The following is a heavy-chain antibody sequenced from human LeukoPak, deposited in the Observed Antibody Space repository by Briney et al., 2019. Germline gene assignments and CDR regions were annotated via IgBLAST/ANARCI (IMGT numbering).Heavy chain of an antibody. CDR3: APLPYSSGPNWFDP. D-gene: IGHD6-19*01. V-gene: IGHV3-11*04. J-gene: IGHJ5*02. CDR1: GFTFSDYY. Sequence: GGSLRLSCAASGFTFSDYYMSWIRQAPGKGLEWVSYISSSGSTIYYADSVKGRFTISRDNAKNSLYLQMNSLRAEDTAVYYCAPLPYSSGPNWFDPWGQGTLVTVSS. CDR2: ISSSGSTI.